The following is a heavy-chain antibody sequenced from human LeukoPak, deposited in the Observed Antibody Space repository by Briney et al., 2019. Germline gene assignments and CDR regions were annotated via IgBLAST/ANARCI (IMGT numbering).Heavy chain of an antibody. J-gene: IGHJ4*02. V-gene: IGHV1-69*10. Sequence: SVKVSCKASGGTFSSYAISWVRQAPGQGLEWMGRIIPFLGIANYAQKFQGRVTITADKSTSTAYIELSSLRSEDTAVYYCAREEDFVQSGGQDPIFDYWGQGTLVTVSS. CDR3: AREEDFVQSGGQDPIFDY. CDR2: IIPFLGIA. D-gene: IGHD1-26*01. CDR1: GGTFSSYA.